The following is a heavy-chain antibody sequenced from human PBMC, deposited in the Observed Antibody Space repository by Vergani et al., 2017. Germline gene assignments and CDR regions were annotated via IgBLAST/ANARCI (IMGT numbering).Heavy chain of an antibody. V-gene: IGHV4-34*01. Sequence: QVQLQQWGAGLLKPSETLSLTCAVYGGSFSGYYWSWIRQPPGKGLEWIGEVNHSGSTNYNPSLKSRVTISVDTSKNQFSLKLSSVTAADTAVYYCAGNRRFYCSSTSCHTLGYYYYGMDVWGQGTTVTVSS. CDR1: GGSFSGYY. D-gene: IGHD2-2*02. CDR3: AGNRRFYCSSTSCHTLGYYYYGMDV. CDR2: VNHSGST. J-gene: IGHJ6*02.